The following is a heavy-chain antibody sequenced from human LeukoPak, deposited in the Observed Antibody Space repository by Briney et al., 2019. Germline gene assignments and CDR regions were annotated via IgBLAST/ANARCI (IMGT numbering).Heavy chain of an antibody. V-gene: IGHV1-18*01. Sequence: ASVTVSCTASGYTFTSYGISWVRQAPGQGLEWMGWISAYNGNTNYAQKIQGRVTMTTDTSTSTAYMELRSLRSDDTAVYYCARGYLGSSWYNPPYYYYGMDVWGQGTTVTVSS. J-gene: IGHJ6*02. CDR3: ARGYLGSSWYNPPYYYYGMDV. D-gene: IGHD6-13*01. CDR2: ISAYNGNT. CDR1: GYTFTSYG.